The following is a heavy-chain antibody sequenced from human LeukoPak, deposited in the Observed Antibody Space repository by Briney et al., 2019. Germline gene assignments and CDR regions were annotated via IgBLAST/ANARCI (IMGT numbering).Heavy chain of an antibody. V-gene: IGHV3-48*01. CDR3: ASQSAFDI. CDR1: GFTFSSYR. Sequence: GGSLRLSCEASGFTFSSYRMNWVRQAPGKGLEWVSYISSSSRTIYYADSVKGRFTISRDNAKNSLYLQMNSLRAEDTAVYYCASQSAFDIWGQGTMVTVSS. CDR2: ISSSSRTI. J-gene: IGHJ3*02.